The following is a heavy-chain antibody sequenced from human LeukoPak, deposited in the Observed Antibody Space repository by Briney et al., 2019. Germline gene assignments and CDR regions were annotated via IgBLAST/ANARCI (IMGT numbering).Heavy chain of an antibody. CDR1: GGTFSSYA. D-gene: IGHD1-26*01. Sequence: ASVKVSCKASGGTFSSYAISWVRQAPGQGLEWMGGIIPIFGTANYAQKFQGRVTITTDESTSTAYMELWSLRSEDTAVYYCATDLKPQYSGSSRCYWGQGTLVSVSS. V-gene: IGHV1-69*05. J-gene: IGHJ4*02. CDR2: IIPIFGTA. CDR3: ATDLKPQYSGSSRCY.